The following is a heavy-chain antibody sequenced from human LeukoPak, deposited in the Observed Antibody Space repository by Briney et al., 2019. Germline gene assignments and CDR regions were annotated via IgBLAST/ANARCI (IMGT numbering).Heavy chain of an antibody. D-gene: IGHD6-19*01. V-gene: IGHV4-39*07. CDR2: INHSGST. CDR3: ARGTRRSGWRYNWFDP. Sequence: SETLSLTCTVSGGSISSSGYYWSWIRQPPGKGLEWIGEINHSGSTNYNPSLKSRVTISVDTSKNQFSLKLSSVTAADTAVYFCARGTRRSGWRYNWFDPWGQGTLVTVSS. CDR1: GGSISSSGYY. J-gene: IGHJ5*02.